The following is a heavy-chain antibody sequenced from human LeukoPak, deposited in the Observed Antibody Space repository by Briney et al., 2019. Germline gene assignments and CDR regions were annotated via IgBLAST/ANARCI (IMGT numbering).Heavy chain of an antibody. V-gene: IGHV3-23*01. CDR1: GFAFSTYT. D-gene: IGHD3-10*01. Sequence: GGSLRLSCAASGFAFSTYTMAWVRQAPGGGLEWVSGISGDGGSTYYADSVKGRFAISRDNSKSALYLQMNSLRAEDTAVYYCAKDFGRNLGGPGYWGRGTLVTISS. J-gene: IGHJ4*02. CDR2: ISGDGGST. CDR3: AKDFGRNLGGPGY.